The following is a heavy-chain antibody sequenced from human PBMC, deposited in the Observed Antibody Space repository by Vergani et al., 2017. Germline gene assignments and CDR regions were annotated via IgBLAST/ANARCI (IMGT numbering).Heavy chain of an antibody. CDR1: GYTFTSYY. V-gene: IGHV1-46*03. CDR2: IKPSGGST. D-gene: IGHD1-26*01. CDR3: ARVGRVPRSYGDAFDI. J-gene: IGHJ3*02. Sequence: QVQLVQSGAEVKKPGASVKVSCKASGYTFTSYYMHWVRQAPGQGLEWMGIIKPSGGSTSYAQKFQGRVTMTRDTSTSTVYMELSSLRSEDTAVYYCARVGRVPRSYGDAFDIWGQGTMVTVSS.